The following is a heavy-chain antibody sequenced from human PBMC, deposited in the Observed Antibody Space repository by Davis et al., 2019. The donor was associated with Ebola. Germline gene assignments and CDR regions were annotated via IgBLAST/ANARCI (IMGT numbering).Heavy chain of an antibody. Sequence: PGGSLRLSCAASGFTFTSYWMSWVRQAPGKGLEWVANIKQDGSETYYVDSVKGRFTISRDNAKNSLYLQMNSLRAEDTAVYYCARLRYGYHHFDYWGQGTLITVSS. J-gene: IGHJ4*02. CDR1: GFTFTSYW. V-gene: IGHV3-7*01. CDR3: ARLRYGYHHFDY. D-gene: IGHD5-18*01. CDR2: IKQDGSET.